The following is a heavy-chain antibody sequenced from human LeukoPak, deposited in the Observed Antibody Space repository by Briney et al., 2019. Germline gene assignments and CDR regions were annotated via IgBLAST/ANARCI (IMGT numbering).Heavy chain of an antibody. J-gene: IGHJ4*02. Sequence: PGGSLRLSCAASGFTFSRYAMSWVRQAPGKGLEWVSAISGSGGSTYYADSVKGRFTISRDNSKNTLYLQMNSLRAEDTAVYYCAKSHTGYYYDSSGSDYWGQGTLVTVSS. V-gene: IGHV3-23*01. CDR1: GFTFSRYA. CDR2: ISGSGGST. D-gene: IGHD3-22*01. CDR3: AKSHTGYYYDSSGSDY.